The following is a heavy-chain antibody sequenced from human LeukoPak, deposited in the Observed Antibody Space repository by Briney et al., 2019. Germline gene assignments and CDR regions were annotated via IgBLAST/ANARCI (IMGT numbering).Heavy chain of an antibody. Sequence: PSETLSLTCTVSGGSISSGGYYWSWIRQPPGKGLEWIGYIYYSGSTNYNPSLKSRVTISVDTSKNQFSLKLSSVTAADTAVYYCASYSGSYWYFDLWGRGTLVTVSS. CDR3: ASYSGSYWYFDL. CDR1: GGSISSGGYY. J-gene: IGHJ2*01. CDR2: IYYSGST. V-gene: IGHV4-61*08. D-gene: IGHD2-15*01.